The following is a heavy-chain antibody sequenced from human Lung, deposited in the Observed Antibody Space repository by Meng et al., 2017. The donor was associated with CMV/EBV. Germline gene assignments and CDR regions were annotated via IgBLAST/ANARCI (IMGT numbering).Heavy chain of an antibody. J-gene: IGHJ6*02. CDR3: ARDKVRYYDCWSGYGGMDV. Sequence: SCAGSGFTFSSYWMHWVRQAPGKGLVWVSRINSDGSSTSYADSVKGRFTISRDNAKNTLYLQMNSLRAEDTAVYYCARDKVRYYDCWSGYGGMDVWXQGTXVTV. V-gene: IGHV3-74*01. CDR2: INSDGSST. D-gene: IGHD3-3*01. CDR1: GFTFSSYW.